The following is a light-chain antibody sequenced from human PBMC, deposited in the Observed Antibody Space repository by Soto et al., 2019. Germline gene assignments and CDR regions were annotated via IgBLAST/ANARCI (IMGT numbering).Light chain of an antibody. Sequence: QAVVTQPPSASGTPGQRVTISCSGGSSNIGSHFVYWYQQLPATAPKLLIYNNNQRPSGVPDRFSGSKSGTSASLAISGLRSEDESDYFCAVWDDSLSGPVFGGGTKLTVL. V-gene: IGLV1-47*02. CDR2: NNN. CDR1: SSNIGSHF. CDR3: AVWDDSLSGPV. J-gene: IGLJ3*02.